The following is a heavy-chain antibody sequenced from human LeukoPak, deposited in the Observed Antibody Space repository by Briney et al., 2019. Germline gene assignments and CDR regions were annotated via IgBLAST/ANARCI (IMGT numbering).Heavy chain of an antibody. CDR1: GFTFSSYG. D-gene: IGHD3-22*01. J-gene: IGHJ6*02. CDR2: ISYDGSNK. CDR3: AKEDVAYYDRNYYYGMDV. Sequence: GRSLRLSCAASGFTFSSYGMHWVRQAPGKGLEWVAVISYDGSNKYYADFVKGRFTISRDNSKNTLYLQMNSLRAEDTAVYYCAKEDVAYYDRNYYYGMDVWGQGTTVTVSS. V-gene: IGHV3-30*18.